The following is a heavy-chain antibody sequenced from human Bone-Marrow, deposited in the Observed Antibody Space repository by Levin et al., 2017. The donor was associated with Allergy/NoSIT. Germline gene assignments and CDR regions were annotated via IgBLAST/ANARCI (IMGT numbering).Heavy chain of an antibody. J-gene: IGHJ4*02. V-gene: IGHV3-30*18. Sequence: PGGSLRLSCAASGFTFSSYGMHWVRQAPGKGLEWVAVISYDGSNKYYADSVKGRFTISRDNSKNTLYLQMNSLRAEDTAVYYCANGGYSGYDFDYWGQGTLVTVSS. CDR3: ANGGYSGYDFDY. D-gene: IGHD5-12*01. CDR2: ISYDGSNK. CDR1: GFTFSSYG.